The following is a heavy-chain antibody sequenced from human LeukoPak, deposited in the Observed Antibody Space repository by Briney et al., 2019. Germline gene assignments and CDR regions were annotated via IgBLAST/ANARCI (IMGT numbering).Heavy chain of an antibody. CDR1: GFTFSSYG. CDR3: AKDPGIAVAGYFDY. J-gene: IGHJ4*02. Sequence: PGGSLRLSCAASGFTFSSYGMHWVRQAPGKGLEWVAFIRYDGSNKYYADSVKGRFTISRDNSKNTLYLQMSSLRAEDTAVYYCAKDPGIAVAGYFDYWGQGTLVTVSS. D-gene: IGHD6-19*01. CDR2: IRYDGSNK. V-gene: IGHV3-30*02.